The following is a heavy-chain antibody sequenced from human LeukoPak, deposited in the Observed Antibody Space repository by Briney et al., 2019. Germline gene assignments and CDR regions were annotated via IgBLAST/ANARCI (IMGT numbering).Heavy chain of an antibody. Sequence: SETLSLTCTVSGGAITGYYWSWIRQPPGKGLEWIGYIYYSGSTNYNPSLKSRVTMSVDTSKKQFSPKLSSVTAADTAVYYCARGRPPHDYGTLFDYWGQGTLVTVSS. CDR3: ARGRPPHDYGTLFDY. V-gene: IGHV4-59*01. CDR2: IYYSGST. J-gene: IGHJ4*02. D-gene: IGHD4-17*01. CDR1: GGAITGYY.